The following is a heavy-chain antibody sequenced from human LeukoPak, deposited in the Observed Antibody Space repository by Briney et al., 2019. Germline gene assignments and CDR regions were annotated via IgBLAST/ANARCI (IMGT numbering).Heavy chain of an antibody. CDR2: ISYDGSNK. CDR3: ARDPSLYCSSTSCYALHFDY. V-gene: IGHV3-30*04. J-gene: IGHJ4*02. CDR1: GFTFSSYA. D-gene: IGHD2-2*01. Sequence: GGSLRLSCAASGFTFSSYAMHWVRQAPGKGLEWVAVISYDGSNKHYADSVKGRFTISRDNSKNTLYLQMNSLRAEDTAVYYCARDPSLYCSSTSCYALHFDYWGQGTLITVSS.